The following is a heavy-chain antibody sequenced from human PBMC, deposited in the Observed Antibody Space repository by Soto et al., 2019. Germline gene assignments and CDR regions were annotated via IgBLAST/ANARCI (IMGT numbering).Heavy chain of an antibody. CDR3: ARAGLEYYYDSSGYYSSHFDY. J-gene: IGHJ4*02. Sequence: ASVKVSCKASGYSFTDYHIHWVRQAPGQGLEWLGRINPKSGGTSTAQKFQGWVTMTRDRSISTVYMELTRLRSDDTAVYYCARAGLEYYYDSSGYYSSHFDYWGQGTLVTVSS. V-gene: IGHV1-2*04. CDR2: INPKSGGT. D-gene: IGHD3-22*01. CDR1: GYSFTDYH.